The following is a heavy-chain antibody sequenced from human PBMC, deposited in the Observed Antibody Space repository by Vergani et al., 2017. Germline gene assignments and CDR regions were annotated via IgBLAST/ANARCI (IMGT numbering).Heavy chain of an antibody. Sequence: QVQLQESGPGLVKPSQTLSLTCTVSGGSISSGGYYWSWIRQHPGKGLEWIGYIYYSGSTYYNPSLKSRVTISVETSKNQFSLKLSSVTAADTAVYYCARSEVGSGYYYVNPFDAFDIWGQGTMVTVSS. J-gene: IGHJ3*02. D-gene: IGHD3-22*01. CDR3: ARSEVGSGYYYVNPFDAFDI. CDR1: GGSISSGGYY. CDR2: IYYSGST. V-gene: IGHV4-31*03.